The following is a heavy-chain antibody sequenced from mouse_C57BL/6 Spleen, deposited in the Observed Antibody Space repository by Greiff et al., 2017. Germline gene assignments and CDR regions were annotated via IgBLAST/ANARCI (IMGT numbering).Heavy chain of an antibody. Sequence: QVQLQQSGAELVKPGASVKMSCKASGYTFTSYWITWVKQRPGQGLEWIGDIYPGSGSTNYNEKFKSKATLTVDTSSSTAYMQLSSLTSEDSAVYYCARDIDYKYYFDYWGQGTTLTVSS. CDR1: GYTFTSYW. V-gene: IGHV1-55*01. J-gene: IGHJ2*01. CDR3: ARDIDYKYYFDY. CDR2: IYPGSGST. D-gene: IGHD2-4*01.